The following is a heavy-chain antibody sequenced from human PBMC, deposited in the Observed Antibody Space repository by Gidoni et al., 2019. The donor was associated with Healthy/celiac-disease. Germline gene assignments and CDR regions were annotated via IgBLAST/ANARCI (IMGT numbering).Heavy chain of an antibody. Sequence: QVQLVQSGAEVKKPGASVKVSCKASGYTFTGYYMHWVRQAPGQGLEWMGWINPNRGGTNYAQKFQGRVTMTRDTSISTAYMELSRLRSDDTAVYYCATESSNIQLWNESGPWFDPWGQGTLVTVSS. D-gene: IGHD5-18*01. V-gene: IGHV1-2*02. J-gene: IGHJ5*02. CDR1: GYTFTGYY. CDR2: INPNRGGT. CDR3: ATESSNIQLWNESGPWFDP.